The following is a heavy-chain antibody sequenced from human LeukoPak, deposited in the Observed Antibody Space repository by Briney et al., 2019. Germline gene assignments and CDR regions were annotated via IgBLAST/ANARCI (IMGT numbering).Heavy chain of an antibody. CDR1: GYTFTRYG. CDR2: ISAYNGNT. CDR3: ARQSDIRIRRGDDAFDV. V-gene: IGHV1-18*01. D-gene: IGHD3-10*01. J-gene: IGHJ3*01. Sequence: GASVKVSCKASGYTFTRYGISWVRQAPGQGLEWMGWISAYNGNTNYAQKFQGRVTVTTDTSASTAYMELRSLRSDDTAMYYCARQSDIRIRRGDDAFDVWGQGTKVTVSS.